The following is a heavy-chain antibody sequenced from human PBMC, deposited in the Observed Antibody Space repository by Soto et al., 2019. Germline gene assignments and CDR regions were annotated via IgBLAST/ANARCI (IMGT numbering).Heavy chain of an antibody. CDR3: ARGEAYCSSTSCYRGNYYYYYGMDV. D-gene: IGHD2-2*01. V-gene: IGHV4-34*01. Sequence: LSLTCAVYGGSFSGYYWSWIRQPPGKGLEWIGEINHSGSTNYNPSLKSRVTISVDTSKNQFSLKLSSVTAADTAVYYCARGEAYCSSTSCYRGNYYYYYGMDVWGQGTTVT. CDR2: INHSGST. J-gene: IGHJ6*02. CDR1: GGSFSGYY.